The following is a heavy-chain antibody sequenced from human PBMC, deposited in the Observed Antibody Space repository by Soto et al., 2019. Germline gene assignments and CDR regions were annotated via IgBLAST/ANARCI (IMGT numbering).Heavy chain of an antibody. Sequence: PSETLSLTCTVSGGSISSYYWSWIRQPPGKGLEWIGYIYYYGSTNYNPSLKSRVTISVDTSKNQFSLKLSSVTAADTAVYYCARRWGEGRVDYWGQGTLVTVSS. V-gene: IGHV4-59*12. J-gene: IGHJ4*02. CDR3: ARRWGEGRVDY. D-gene: IGHD3-10*01. CDR1: GGSISSYY. CDR2: IYYYGST.